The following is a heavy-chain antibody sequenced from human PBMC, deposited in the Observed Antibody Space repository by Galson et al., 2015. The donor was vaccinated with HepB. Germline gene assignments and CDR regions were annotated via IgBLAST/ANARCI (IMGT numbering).Heavy chain of an antibody. CDR2: IYSGGST. CDR1: GFTVSSNY. D-gene: IGHD7-27*01. J-gene: IGHJ5*02. Sequence: SLRLSCAASGFTVSSNYMSWVRQAPGKGLEWVSVIYSGGSTYYADSVKGRFTISRDNSKNTLYLQMNSLRAEDTAVYYCSQANWGSSGWFDPWGQGTLVTVSS. CDR3: SQANWGSSGWFDP. V-gene: IGHV3-66*01.